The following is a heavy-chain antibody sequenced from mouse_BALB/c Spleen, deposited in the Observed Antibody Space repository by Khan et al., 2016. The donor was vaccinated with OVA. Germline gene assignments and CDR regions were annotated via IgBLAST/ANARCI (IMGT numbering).Heavy chain of an antibody. V-gene: IGHV2-2*02. CDR3: AKNRNGYFDY. J-gene: IGHJ2*01. D-gene: IGHD1-1*02. CDR2: IWSGGIT. CDR1: GFSLTNYG. Sequence: VQLQESGPGLVQPSQSLSITCTVSGFSLTNYGVHWVRQSPGKGLEWLGVIWSGGITDYTETFISRLSISKDISKSQVFFKMNSLQANDTAIYYCAKNRNGYFDYWGQGTTLTVSS.